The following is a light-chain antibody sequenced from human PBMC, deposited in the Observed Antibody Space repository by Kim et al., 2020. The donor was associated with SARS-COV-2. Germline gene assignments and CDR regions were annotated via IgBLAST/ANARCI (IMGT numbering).Light chain of an antibody. CDR3: QALDSSTMI. CDR2: QDT. Sequence: SYELTQPPSVSVSPGQTASITCSGDKLGDKHACWYQQKPGQSPVLVIYQDTNRPPGIPEQFSGSNSGNTATLTISETQAVHEAVYYCQALDSSTMIFGGGTQLTVL. V-gene: IGLV3-1*01. CDR1: KLGDKH. J-gene: IGLJ2*01.